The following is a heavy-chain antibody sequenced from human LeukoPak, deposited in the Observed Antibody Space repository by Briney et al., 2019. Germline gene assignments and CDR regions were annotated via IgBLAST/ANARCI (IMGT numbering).Heavy chain of an antibody. D-gene: IGHD3-22*01. V-gene: IGHV3-30-3*01. J-gene: IGHJ4*02. CDR1: GFTFSSYA. CDR2: ISYDGSNK. CDR3: AREVDSITTGNYFDY. Sequence: GRSLRLSCAASGFTFSSYAMHWVRQAPGKGLEWVAVISYDGSNKYYADSVKGRFTISRDNSKNTLYLQMNSLRAEDTAVYYCAREVDSITTGNYFDYWGQGTLVNVSS.